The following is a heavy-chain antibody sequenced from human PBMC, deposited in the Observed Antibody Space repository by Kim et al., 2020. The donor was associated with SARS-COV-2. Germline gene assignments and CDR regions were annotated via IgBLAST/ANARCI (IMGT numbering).Heavy chain of an antibody. CDR1: GFTFSNYW. D-gene: IGHD1-1*01. V-gene: IGHV3-74*03. Sequence: GGSLRLSCAASGFTFSNYWMHWIRQAPGEGLVYVSLISADGGDTQYADSVKGRFTISRDNAKNTLYLQLNSLRVEDTAVYYCAREVEGFDFWGQGTLVTV. CDR3: AREVEGFDF. J-gene: IGHJ4*02. CDR2: ISADGGDT.